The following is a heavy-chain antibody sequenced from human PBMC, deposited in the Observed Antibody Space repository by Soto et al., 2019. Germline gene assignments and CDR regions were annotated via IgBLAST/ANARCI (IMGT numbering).Heavy chain of an antibody. CDR2: IAYDGRNK. CDR3: ARELERVFDY. J-gene: IGHJ4*02. Sequence: QAPLVESGGGVVQPGRSLRLSCAASGFTFSSYAMHWVRQAPGKGLEWVAVIAYDGRNKYYADSVKGRFTISRDNSKNTLYLQMNSLRIEDTAVYYCARELERVFDYWGQGTLVTVSS. D-gene: IGHD1-1*01. V-gene: IGHV3-30*04. CDR1: GFTFSSYA.